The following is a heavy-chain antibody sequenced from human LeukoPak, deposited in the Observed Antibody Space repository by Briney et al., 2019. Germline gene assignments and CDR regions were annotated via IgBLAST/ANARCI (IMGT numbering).Heavy chain of an antibody. J-gene: IGHJ4*02. V-gene: IGHV4-30-4*01. Sequence: SETLSLNRTVSGGSLSSGDYYWSWIREPPGKGLERIGYIHYSGSPYYNPSLKSLITISVDTSKTQYSLKLSSVTAADTAVYYCARIGLSDYYDSSGGSIGYWGQGTLVTVSS. CDR3: ARIGLSDYYDSSGGSIGY. CDR1: GGSLSSGDYY. CDR2: IHYSGSP. D-gene: IGHD3-22*01.